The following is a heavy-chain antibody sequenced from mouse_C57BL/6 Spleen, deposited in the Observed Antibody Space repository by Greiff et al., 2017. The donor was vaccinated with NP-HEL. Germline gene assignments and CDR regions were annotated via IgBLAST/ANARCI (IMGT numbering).Heavy chain of an antibody. CDR1: GFTFSDYY. D-gene: IGHD4-1*01. V-gene: IGHV5-16*01. CDR3: ARDPGLGRDWYFDV. J-gene: IGHJ1*03. CDR2: INYDGSST. Sequence: EVQLVESEGGLVQPGSSMKLSCTASGFTFSDYYMAWVRQVPEKGLEWVANINYDGSSTYYLDSLKSRFIISRDNAKNILYLQMSSLKSEDTATYYCARDPGLGRDWYFDVWGTGTTVTVSS.